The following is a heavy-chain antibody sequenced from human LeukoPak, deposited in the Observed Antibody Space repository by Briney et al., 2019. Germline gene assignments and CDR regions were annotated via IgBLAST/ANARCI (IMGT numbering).Heavy chain of an antibody. J-gene: IGHJ3*02. CDR3: ARDPVFAYCGGDCYETPDAFDI. V-gene: IGHV3-48*01. CDR1: GFTFSSYS. CDR2: ISSSSSTT. D-gene: IGHD2-21*01. Sequence: GGSLRLSCAASGFTFSSYSMNWVRQAPGKGLEWVSYISSSSSTTYYADSVKGRFTISRDNSKNTLYLQMNSLRAEDTAVYYCARDPVFAYCGGDCYETPDAFDIWGQGTMVTVSS.